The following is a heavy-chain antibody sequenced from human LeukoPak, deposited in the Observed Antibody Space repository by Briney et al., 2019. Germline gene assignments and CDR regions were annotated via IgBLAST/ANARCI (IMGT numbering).Heavy chain of an antibody. CDR3: ARAAAGTAFDI. Sequence: SQTLSLACSISGDSVSSNSAAWNWIRQSPPRGLEWLGRTYYRSKWYNDYAVSVKSRITINPDTSKNQFSLQLNSVTPEDTAVYYCARAAAGTAFDIWGQGTMVTVSS. J-gene: IGHJ3*02. CDR2: TYYRSKWYN. CDR1: GDSVSSNSAA. V-gene: IGHV6-1*01. D-gene: IGHD6-13*01.